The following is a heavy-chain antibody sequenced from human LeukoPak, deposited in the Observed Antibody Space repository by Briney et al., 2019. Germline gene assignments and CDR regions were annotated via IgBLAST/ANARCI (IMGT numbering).Heavy chain of an antibody. CDR3: ARIEGYAPDY. CDR1: GFTFSSYA. Sequence: GRSLRLSCAASGFTFSSYAMHWVRQAPGKGLEWVAVISYDGSNKYYADSVKGRFTISGDNSKNTLYLQMNSLRAEDTAVYYCARIEGYAPDYWGQGTLVTVSS. CDR2: ISYDGSNK. J-gene: IGHJ4*02. V-gene: IGHV3-30*04. D-gene: IGHD2-2*01.